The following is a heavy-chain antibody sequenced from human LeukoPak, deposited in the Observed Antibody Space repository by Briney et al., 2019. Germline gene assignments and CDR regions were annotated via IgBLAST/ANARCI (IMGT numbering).Heavy chain of an antibody. J-gene: IGHJ3*02. CDR1: GGSFSGYY. V-gene: IGHV4-34*01. CDR3: ARIRKGQATYSSGWYSGRRAFDI. CDR2: INHSGST. Sequence: SSETLSLTCAVYGGSFSGYYWSWIRQPPGKGLEWIGEINHSGSTNYNPSLKSRVTISVDTSKNQFSLKLSSVTAADTAVYYCARIRKGQATYSSGWYSGRRAFDIWGQGTMVTVSS. D-gene: IGHD6-19*01.